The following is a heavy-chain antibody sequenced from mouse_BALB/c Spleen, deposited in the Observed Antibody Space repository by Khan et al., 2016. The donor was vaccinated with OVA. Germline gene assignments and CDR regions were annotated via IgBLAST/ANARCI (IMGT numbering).Heavy chain of an antibody. CDR3: ATEITSLFDY. D-gene: IGHD1-1*01. CDR1: GYTFTNYG. V-gene: IGHV9-3*02. CDR2: INTNTGEP. J-gene: IGHJ2*02. Sequence: QIQLVQSGPELKKPGETVKISCKASGYTFTNYGMNWVKQAPGKGFKWMGWINTNTGEPTYAEEFKGRSVFTSETSANTAYLQINNLKNEDTAKYSCATEITSLFDYWGQGTSLTVSS.